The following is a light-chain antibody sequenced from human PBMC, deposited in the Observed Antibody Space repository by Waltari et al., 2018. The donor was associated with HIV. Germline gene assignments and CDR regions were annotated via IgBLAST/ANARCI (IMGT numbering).Light chain of an antibody. CDR1: QSILSNSNKKNY. Sequence: DVVMTQSPDALVGSLGERVTIHCKSSQSILSNSNKKNYLAWYQQRPGQPPKLLVYWASTRESGVPARFSGSGSGTEFTLTITNLQAEDAAIYYCQQYYRTPPAFGQGTKVEI. CDR3: QQYYRTPPA. J-gene: IGKJ1*01. V-gene: IGKV4-1*01. CDR2: WAS.